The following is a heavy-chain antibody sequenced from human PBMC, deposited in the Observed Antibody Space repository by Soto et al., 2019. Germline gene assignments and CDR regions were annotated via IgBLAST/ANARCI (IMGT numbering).Heavy chain of an antibody. V-gene: IGHV3-23*01. Sequence: EVQLLESGGGLVQPGGSLRLSCAASGFTFSSYAMSWVRQAPGKGLEWVSAISGSGGSTYYTDSVKGRFTISRDNSKSTLYLQMNSLRAEDTAVYYCAKAGSGWSWGYWGQGTLVTVSS. D-gene: IGHD6-19*01. CDR1: GFTFSSYA. CDR2: ISGSGGST. J-gene: IGHJ4*02. CDR3: AKAGSGWSWGY.